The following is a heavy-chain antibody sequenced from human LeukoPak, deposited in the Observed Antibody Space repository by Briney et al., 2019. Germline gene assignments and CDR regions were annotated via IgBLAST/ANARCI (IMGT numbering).Heavy chain of an antibody. V-gene: IGHV1-18*01. CDR1: GYTFTSYG. Sequence: ASVKVSRKASGYTFTSYGISWVRQAPGQGLEWMGWISAYNGNTNYAQKLQGRVTMTTDTSTSTAYMELRSLRSEDTAVYYCATDRMGAAGTYGMDVWGQGTTVTVSS. J-gene: IGHJ6*02. CDR3: ATDRMGAAGTYGMDV. CDR2: ISAYNGNT. D-gene: IGHD6-13*01.